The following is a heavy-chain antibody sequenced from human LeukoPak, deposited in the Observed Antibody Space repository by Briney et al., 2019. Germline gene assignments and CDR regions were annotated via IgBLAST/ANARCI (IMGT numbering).Heavy chain of an antibody. CDR2: MNPNSGNT. V-gene: IGHV1-8*01. Sequence: ASVKVSCKASGYTFTSYDINWVRQATGQGLEWMGWMNPNSGNTGYAQKFQGRVTMTRNTSISTAYMELSSLRSEDTAVYYCARGITMVRGVNFYVWGQGTTVTVSS. D-gene: IGHD3-10*01. CDR3: ARGITMVRGVNFYV. CDR1: GYTFTSYD. J-gene: IGHJ6*02.